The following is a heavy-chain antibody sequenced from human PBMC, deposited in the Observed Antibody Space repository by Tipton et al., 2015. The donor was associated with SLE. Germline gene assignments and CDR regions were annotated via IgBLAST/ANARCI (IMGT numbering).Heavy chain of an antibody. V-gene: IGHV4-4*08. CDR2: IYISGNI. CDR1: GASISSYY. CDR3: ALLLRDWFDP. Sequence: TLSLTCTVPGASISSYYWSWIRQPPGKGLEWIGYIYISGNIYYNPSLKSRVSMSVDTSKNQFSLKLSSVTAADTAVYYCALLLRDWFDPWGQGTLVTVSS. D-gene: IGHD3-10*01. J-gene: IGHJ5*02.